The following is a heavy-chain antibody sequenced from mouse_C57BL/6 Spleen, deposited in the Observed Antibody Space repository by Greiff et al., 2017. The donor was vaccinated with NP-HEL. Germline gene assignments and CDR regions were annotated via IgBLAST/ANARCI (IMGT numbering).Heavy chain of an antibody. V-gene: IGHV1-31*01. Sequence: EVKLMESGPELVKPGASVKISCKASGYSFTGYYMHWVKQSHGNILDWIGYIYPYNGVSSYNQKFKGKATLTVDKSSSTAYMELRSLTSEDSAVYYCAFTTVVANFDYWGQGTTLTVSS. CDR3: AFTTVVANFDY. CDR2: IYPYNGVS. J-gene: IGHJ2*01. D-gene: IGHD1-1*01. CDR1: GYSFTGYY.